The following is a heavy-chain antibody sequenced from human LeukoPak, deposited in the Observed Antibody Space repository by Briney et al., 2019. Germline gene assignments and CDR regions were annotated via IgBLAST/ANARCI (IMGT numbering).Heavy chain of an antibody. CDR2: INPNSGGT. D-gene: IGHD3-9*01. CDR1: GYTFTGNY. V-gene: IGHV1-2*02. CDR3: AREVDILTGYYIGY. Sequence: ASVKVSCKASGYTFTGNYMRWVRQAPGQGLEWMGWINPNSGGTNYAQKFQGRVTMTRDTSITTAYMELSRLRSDDTAVYYCAREVDILTGYYIGYWGQGTLVTVSS. J-gene: IGHJ4*02.